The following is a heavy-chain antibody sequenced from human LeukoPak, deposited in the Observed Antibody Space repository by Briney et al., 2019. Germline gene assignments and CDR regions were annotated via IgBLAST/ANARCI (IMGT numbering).Heavy chain of an antibody. Sequence: PSETLSLTCTVSGGSISSSSYYWGWIRQPPGKGLEWIGSIYYSGSTYYNPSLKSRVTISVDTSKNQFSLKLSSVTAADTAVYYCARRKGIAVAGTTFDYWGQGTLVTVSS. J-gene: IGHJ4*02. CDR1: GGSISSSSYY. CDR3: ARRKGIAVAGTTFDY. D-gene: IGHD6-19*01. V-gene: IGHV4-39*01. CDR2: IYYSGST.